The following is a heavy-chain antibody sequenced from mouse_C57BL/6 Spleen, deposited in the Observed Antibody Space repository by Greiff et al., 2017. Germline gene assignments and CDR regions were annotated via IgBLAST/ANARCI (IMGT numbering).Heavy chain of an antibody. V-gene: IGHV3-3*01. CDR2: TFYSGIT. CDR3: ARTSLPYWYFDV. CDR1: GFSINSDCY. J-gene: IGHJ1*03. D-gene: IGHD2-10*01. Sequence: EVKLMESGPSLVRPSPTLSLTCTVTGFSINSDCYWIWIRQFPGNKLEYIGYTFYSGITYYNPSLESRTYITRDTSKNQFSLKLSSVTTEDTATYYCARTSLPYWYFDVWGTGTTVTVSS.